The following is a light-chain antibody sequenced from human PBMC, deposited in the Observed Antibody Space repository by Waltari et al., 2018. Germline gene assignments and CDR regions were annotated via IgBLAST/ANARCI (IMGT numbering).Light chain of an antibody. Sequence: QSVLTQPPSASGTPGPRVTISCSGSSSSIRNNAVNWYQQVPGTAPKLLIYATNRRPSGVPDRFSGSKSVTSASLASSGLQSEDEAAYYCAAWDDSLNGWVFGGGTKVTVL. J-gene: IGLJ3*02. CDR2: ATN. V-gene: IGLV1-44*01. CDR3: AAWDDSLNGWV. CDR1: SSSIRNNA.